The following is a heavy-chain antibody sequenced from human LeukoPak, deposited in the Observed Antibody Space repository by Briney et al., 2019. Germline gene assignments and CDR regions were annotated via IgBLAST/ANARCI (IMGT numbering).Heavy chain of an antibody. J-gene: IGHJ4*02. Sequence: GGSLRLSCAASGFHLSSNWMHWVRHAPGQGLVWVSRIKGDGISTHYADSVKGRFTISRDNAKNSLYLQLNSLRAEDTAVYYCPRGKGSDYWRQGTLLPVSS. V-gene: IGHV3-74*01. D-gene: IGHD3-10*01. CDR2: IKGDGIST. CDR1: GFHLSSNW. CDR3: PRGKGSDY.